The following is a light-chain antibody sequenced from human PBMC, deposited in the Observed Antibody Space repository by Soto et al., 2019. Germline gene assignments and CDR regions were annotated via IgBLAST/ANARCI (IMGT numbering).Light chain of an antibody. CDR2: DAS. J-gene: IGKJ4*01. V-gene: IGKV1-33*01. Sequence: DIQMTQSPSSLSASVGDRVTITCQASQDISNYLNWYQQKAGKAPKLLIYDASNLETGVPSRFSGSGSGTGFTFTISSLQPEDIATYYCQQYDNLPRLTFGGGTKVEIK. CDR1: QDISNY. CDR3: QQYDNLPRLT.